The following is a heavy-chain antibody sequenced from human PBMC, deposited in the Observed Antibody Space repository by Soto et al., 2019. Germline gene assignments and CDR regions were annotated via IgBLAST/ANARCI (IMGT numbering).Heavy chain of an antibody. V-gene: IGHV4-34*01. CDR2: INHSGST. J-gene: IGHJ4*02. CDR1: CGSLTGYY. Sequence: SETLSLTSAAYCGSLTGYYWSWIRQPPGMALEWIGEINHSGSTNYSPSLKSRVTISVDTSKNHISLKVMSVIVADTAVFFCARGGAVAGPFDYWGQGTQVTVSS. D-gene: IGHD6-19*01. CDR3: ARGGAVAGPFDY.